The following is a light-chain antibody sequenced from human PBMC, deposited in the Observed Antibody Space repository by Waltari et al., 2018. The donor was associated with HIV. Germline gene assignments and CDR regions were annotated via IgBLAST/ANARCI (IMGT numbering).Light chain of an antibody. Sequence: SSELTQPPSVSVSPGQTARITCSGDASPKPYTHWFQQKPGQAPLVVIHKNTERPSGIPERFSASRSGTTVTLTICGVQTDDEADYYCLSADSSGTYVFGPGTTVTVL. J-gene: IGLJ1*01. CDR3: LSADSSGTYV. CDR1: ASPKPY. V-gene: IGLV3-25*03. CDR2: KNT.